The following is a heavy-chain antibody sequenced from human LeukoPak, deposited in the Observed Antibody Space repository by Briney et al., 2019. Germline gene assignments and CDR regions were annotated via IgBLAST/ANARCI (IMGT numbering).Heavy chain of an antibody. Sequence: SETLSLTCAVYGGSFSGYYWSWTRQPPGKGLEWIGEINHSGSTNYNPSLKSRVTISVDTSKNQFSLKLSSVTAADTAVYYCARGRGRGVLRFLEWLHDNWFDPWGQGTLVTVSS. CDR3: ARGRGRGVLRFLEWLHDNWFDP. D-gene: IGHD3-3*01. J-gene: IGHJ5*02. CDR1: GGSFSGYY. V-gene: IGHV4-34*01. CDR2: INHSGST.